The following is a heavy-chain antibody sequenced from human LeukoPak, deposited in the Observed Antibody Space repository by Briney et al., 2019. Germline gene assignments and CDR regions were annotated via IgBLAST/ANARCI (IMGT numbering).Heavy chain of an antibody. V-gene: IGHV1-2*02. CDR2: INPNSGGT. D-gene: IGHD3-22*01. J-gene: IGHJ4*02. CDR1: GYTFTGYY. Sequence: GASVKVSCKASGYTFTGYYMHWVRQAPGQGLEWMGWINPNSGGTNYAQKFQGRATMTRDTSISTAYMELSRLRSDDTAVYYCASSPHLDYYDSSGYLDYWGQGTLVTVSS. CDR3: ASSPHLDYYDSSGYLDY.